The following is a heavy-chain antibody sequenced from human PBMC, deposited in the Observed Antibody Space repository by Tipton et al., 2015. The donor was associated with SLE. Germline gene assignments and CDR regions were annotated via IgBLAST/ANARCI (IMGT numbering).Heavy chain of an antibody. V-gene: IGHV4-38-2*01. J-gene: IGHJ3*02. Sequence: TLSLTCAVSGYSITTAYYWGWIRLPPGKGLEWIGSIAHSGSTSYTPSLKSRVTISVDTSKNQFSLRLSSATAADTAVYYCARHTYYTFWRAIGDALDIWGQGTRVTVSS. CDR3: ARHTYYTFWRAIGDALDI. CDR2: IAHSGST. D-gene: IGHD3-3*01. CDR1: GYSITTAYY.